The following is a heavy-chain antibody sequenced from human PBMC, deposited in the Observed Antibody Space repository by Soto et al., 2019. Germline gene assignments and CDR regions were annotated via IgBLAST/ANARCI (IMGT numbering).Heavy chain of an antibody. V-gene: IGHV4-59*08. CDR3: AIHKDLEDWLDP. CDR1: GGSISSYY. CDR2: IYYSGST. J-gene: IGHJ5*02. Sequence: SETLSLTCTVSGGSISSYYWSWIRQPPGKGLEWIGYIYYSGSTNYNPSLKSRVTISVDTSKNQFSLKLSSVTAADTAVYYCAIHKDLEDWLDPWGQGTLVTVSS.